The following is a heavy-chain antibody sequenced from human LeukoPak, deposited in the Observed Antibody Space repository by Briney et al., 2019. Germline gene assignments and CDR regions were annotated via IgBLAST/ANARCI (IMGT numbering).Heavy chain of an antibody. CDR3: ARAGLEYQHKLRWFDP. V-gene: IGHV1-69*05. J-gene: IGHJ5*02. Sequence: ASVKVSCKASGGTFSSYAISWVRQAPGQGLEWMGGIIPIFGTANYAQKFQGRVTITTDESTSTAYMELSSLRSEDTAVYYCARAGLEYQHKLRWFDPWGQGTLVTVSS. CDR2: IIPIFGTA. CDR1: GGTFSSYA. D-gene: IGHD2-2*01.